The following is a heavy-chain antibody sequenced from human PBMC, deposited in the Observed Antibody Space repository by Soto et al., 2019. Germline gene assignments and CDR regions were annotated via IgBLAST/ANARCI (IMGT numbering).Heavy chain of an antibody. CDR3: ARDEWYCSSTSCYQTDAFDI. CDR2: INSDGSST. J-gene: IGHJ3*02. D-gene: IGHD2-2*01. CDR1: GFTFSSYC. Sequence: PGGSLRLSCAASGFTFSSYCMHWVRQAPGKGLVWVSRINSDGSSTSYADSVKGRFTISRDNAKNTLYLQMNSLRAEDTAVYYCARDEWYCSSTSCYQTDAFDIWGQGTMVTVSS. V-gene: IGHV3-74*01.